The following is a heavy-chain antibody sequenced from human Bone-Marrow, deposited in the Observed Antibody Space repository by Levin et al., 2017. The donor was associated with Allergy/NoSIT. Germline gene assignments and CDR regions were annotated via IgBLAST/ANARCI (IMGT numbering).Heavy chain of an antibody. CDR3: AKGGRGYYDSSGYYRVDY. D-gene: IGHD3-22*01. V-gene: IGHV3-43*01. CDR1: GFTFDDYT. Sequence: QPGGSLRLSCAASGFTFDDYTMHWVRQAPGKGLEWVSLISWDGGSTYYADSVKGRFTISRDNSKNSLYLQMNSLRTEDTALYYCAKGGRGYYDSSGYYRVDYWGQGTLVTVSS. CDR2: ISWDGGST. J-gene: IGHJ4*02.